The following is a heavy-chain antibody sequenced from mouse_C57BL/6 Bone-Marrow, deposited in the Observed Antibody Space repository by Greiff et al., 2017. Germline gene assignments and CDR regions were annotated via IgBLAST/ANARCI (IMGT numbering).Heavy chain of an antibody. V-gene: IGHV1-75*01. J-gene: IGHJ2*01. D-gene: IGHD1-1*01. CDR1: GYTFTDYY. CDR2: IFPGSGST. Sequence: VKLMESGPELVKPGASVKISCKASGYTFTDYYINWVKQRPGQGLEWIGWIFPGSGSTYYNEKFKGKATLTVDKSSSTAYMLLSSLTSEDSAVYFCAPHYYGSSYDYWGQGTTLTVSS. CDR3: APHYYGSSYDY.